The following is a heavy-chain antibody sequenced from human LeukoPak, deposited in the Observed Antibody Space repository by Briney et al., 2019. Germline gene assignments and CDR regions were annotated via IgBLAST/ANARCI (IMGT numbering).Heavy chain of an antibody. CDR1: GFTFINFG. D-gene: IGHD2/OR15-2a*01. V-gene: IGHV3-23*01. CDR3: AKGGTRGNFDY. Sequence: GGTLRLSCAASGFTFINFGISWVRQAPGKGLEWVSVISGSGGTTYYAGSVKGRFTISRANSKNTVYLQMNSLRAEGTAVYYCAKGGTRGNFDYWGQGTLVTVSS. J-gene: IGHJ4*02. CDR2: ISGSGGTT.